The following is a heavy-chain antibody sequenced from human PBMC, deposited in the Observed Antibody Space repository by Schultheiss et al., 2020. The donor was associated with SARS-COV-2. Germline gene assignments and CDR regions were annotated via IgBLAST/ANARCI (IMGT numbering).Heavy chain of an antibody. J-gene: IGHJ4*02. D-gene: IGHD5-24*01. CDR2: IWYDGSNK. CDR3: ARDQGMATITSFDY. CDR1: GFTFSSYG. Sequence: GGSLRLSCAASGFTFSSYGMHWVRQAPGKGLEWVAVIWYDGSNKYYADSVKGRFTISRDNSKNTLYLQMNSLRAEDTAVYYCARDQGMATITSFDYWGQGTLVTVSS. V-gene: IGHV3-33*08.